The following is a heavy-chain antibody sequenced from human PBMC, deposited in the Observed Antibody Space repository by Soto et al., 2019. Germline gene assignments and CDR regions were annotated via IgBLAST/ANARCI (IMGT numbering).Heavy chain of an antibody. CDR3: ARDIIVMSRTGMDV. D-gene: IGHD3-22*01. V-gene: IGHV3-48*02. CDR2: INRGSGTT. J-gene: IGHJ6*02. CDR1: DFTFSIYT. Sequence: EEQLVESGGGLVRPGGSLRLSCAASDFTFSIYTMTWVRQAPGKGLEWLAYINRGSGTTYYADSVKGRFTISRDDAQKTLFLQMSSPRDEDTAGYYCARDIIVMSRTGMDVWGQGTTVIVS.